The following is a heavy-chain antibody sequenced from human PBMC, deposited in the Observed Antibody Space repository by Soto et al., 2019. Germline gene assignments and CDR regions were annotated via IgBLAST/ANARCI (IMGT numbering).Heavy chain of an antibody. D-gene: IGHD5-18*01. Sequence: QVQLVQSGAEVKKPGASVKVSCKASGYTFTGYYMHWVRQAPGQGLEWMGWINPNSGGTNYAQKFQGRVTMTRDTSISTAYMELSGLRSDDTAVYYCARERGGYSYGFDAFDIWGQGTMVTVSS. CDR1: GYTFTGYY. J-gene: IGHJ3*02. CDR3: ARERGGYSYGFDAFDI. CDR2: INPNSGGT. V-gene: IGHV1-2*02.